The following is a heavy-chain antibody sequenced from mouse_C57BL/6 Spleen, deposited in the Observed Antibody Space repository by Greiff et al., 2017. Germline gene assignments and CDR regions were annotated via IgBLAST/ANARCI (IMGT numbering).Heavy chain of an antibody. Sequence: QVQLKQSGAELVKPGASVKISCKASGYAFSSYWMNWVKQRPGKGLEWIGQIYPGDGDTNYNGKFKGKATLTADKSSSAAYMQLSSLTSEGSAVYFCAREGTIGDYGGNFDYWGQGTTLTVSS. CDR1: GYAFSSYW. CDR2: IYPGDGDT. D-gene: IGHD2-14*01. V-gene: IGHV1-80*01. J-gene: IGHJ2*01. CDR3: AREGTIGDYGGNFDY.